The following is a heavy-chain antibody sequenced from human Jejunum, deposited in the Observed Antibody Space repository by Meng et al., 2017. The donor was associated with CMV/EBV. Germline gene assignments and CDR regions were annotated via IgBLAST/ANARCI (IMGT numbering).Heavy chain of an antibody. J-gene: IGHJ4*02. CDR2: IKSKTDGGTT. Sequence: NAGMSWVRQAPGKGLEWVGRIKSKTDGGTTDYAAPVKGRFTISRDDSKNTLYLQMNSLKTEDTAVYYCTTVGGSGYYFDTDYFDYWGQGTRVTVSS. CDR1: NAG. D-gene: IGHD3-22*01. CDR3: TTVGGSGYYFDTDYFDY. V-gene: IGHV3-15*01.